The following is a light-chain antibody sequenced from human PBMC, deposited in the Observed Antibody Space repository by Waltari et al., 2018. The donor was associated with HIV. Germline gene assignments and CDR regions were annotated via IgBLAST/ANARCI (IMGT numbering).Light chain of an antibody. CDR3: SSYGDSLKVL. CDR1: SSDIGAYDF. J-gene: IGLJ2*01. CDR2: EVT. V-gene: IGLV2-8*01. Sequence: QSALTQPPSASGSLVQSVTISCTGSSSDIGAYDFVSWFQQHPHSAPRLLLYEVTRRPATVSDRFSGSRSGNTAFLTVAGLQPDDEATYFCSSYGDSLKVLFGGGTNVTVL.